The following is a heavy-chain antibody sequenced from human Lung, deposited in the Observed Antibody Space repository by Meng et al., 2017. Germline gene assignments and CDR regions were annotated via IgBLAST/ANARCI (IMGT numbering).Heavy chain of an antibody. J-gene: IGHJ4*02. Sequence: QGHLQQSGPGQVKPSQTLSLTCAISGDSVSSNSAAWNWIRQSPSRGLEWLGRICYRAKWYNGYAVSVRSRITSDPDTSKNHFSLQLNSVTPEVTAVYYCARSQQWLDSWSQLTLVTVSS. V-gene: IGHV6-1*01. CDR2: ICYRAKWYN. CDR3: ARSQQWLDS. CDR1: GDSVSSNSAA. D-gene: IGHD6-19*01.